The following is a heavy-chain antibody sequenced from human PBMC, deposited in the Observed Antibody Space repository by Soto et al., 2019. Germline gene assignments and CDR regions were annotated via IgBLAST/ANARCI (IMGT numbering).Heavy chain of an antibody. D-gene: IGHD6-13*01. CDR1: GFTFSSYA. V-gene: IGHV3-30-3*01. CDR3: ARGSSSWYLDY. Sequence: GGSLRLSCAASGFTFSSYAMHWARQAPGKGLEWVAVISYDGSNKYYADSVKGRFTISRDNSKNTLYLQMNSLRAEDTAVYYCARGSSSWYLDYWGQGTLVTVSS. J-gene: IGHJ4*02. CDR2: ISYDGSNK.